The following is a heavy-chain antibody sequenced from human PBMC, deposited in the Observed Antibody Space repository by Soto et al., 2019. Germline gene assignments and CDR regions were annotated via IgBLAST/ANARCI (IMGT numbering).Heavy chain of an antibody. CDR1: GFTFNTYG. CDR3: AREGWAAAEFDY. Sequence: PGGSLRLSCTTSGFTFNTYGMHWARQAPGRGLEWVAIIWYDGSNKYYADSVKGRFTISRDNSKNTLYLQMNSLRAEDTAVYYCAREGWAAAEFDYWGQGTLVTVSS. J-gene: IGHJ4*02. CDR2: IWYDGSNK. D-gene: IGHD6-19*01. V-gene: IGHV3-33*08.